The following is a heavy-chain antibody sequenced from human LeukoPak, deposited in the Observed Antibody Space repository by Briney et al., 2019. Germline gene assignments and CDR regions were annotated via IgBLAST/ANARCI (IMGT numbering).Heavy chain of an antibody. CDR1: GFTFSTYW. CDR2: ITAAGSKN. J-gene: IGHJ4*02. CDR3: VRGGVDPY. D-gene: IGHD2-15*01. V-gene: IGHV3-74*01. Sequence: GGSVRLSYAASGFTFSTYWMYWVRHAPERGLVWVARITAAGSKNYADSVKAGFTISRDNAKNTRYLQMNSLRVEDTAMYYCVRGGVDPYWGQGTLVTVSS.